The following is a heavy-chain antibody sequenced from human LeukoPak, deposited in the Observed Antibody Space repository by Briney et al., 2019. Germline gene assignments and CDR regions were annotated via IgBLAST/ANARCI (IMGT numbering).Heavy chain of an antibody. V-gene: IGHV3-23*01. Sequence: GGSLRLSCAASGFTFSSYAMSWVRQAPGKGLEWVSAISGSGGSTYYADSVKGRFTISRDNSKNTLYLQMNSLRAEDTAVYYCAKVSPIVVVPAAIKDGWFDPWGQGTLVTVSS. CDR3: AKVSPIVVVPAAIKDGWFDP. J-gene: IGHJ5*02. CDR2: ISGSGGST. CDR1: GFTFSSYA. D-gene: IGHD2-2*02.